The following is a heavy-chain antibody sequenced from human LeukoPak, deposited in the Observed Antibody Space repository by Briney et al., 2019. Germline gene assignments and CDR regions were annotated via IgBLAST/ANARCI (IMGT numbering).Heavy chain of an antibody. CDR1: GYSISSGYY. V-gene: IGHV4-38-2*01. D-gene: IGHD3-16*01. Sequence: SETLSLTCAVSGYSISSGYYWGWIRQRPGKGLEWIGSIYHSGSTYYNPSLKSRVTISVDTSKNQFSLKLSSVTAADTAVYYCARQLWGAGGYYYYYMDVWGKGTTVTVSS. J-gene: IGHJ6*03. CDR3: ARQLWGAGGYYYYYMDV. CDR2: IYHSGST.